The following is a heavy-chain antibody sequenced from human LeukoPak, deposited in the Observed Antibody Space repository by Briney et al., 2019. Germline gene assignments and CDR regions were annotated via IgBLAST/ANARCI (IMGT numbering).Heavy chain of an antibody. J-gene: IGHJ4*02. CDR3: ARELDCGDYGGFDY. Sequence: SETLSLTCTVSGGSISSGGYYWSWIRQHPGKGLEWIGYIYYSGSTYYNPSLKSRVTISVDASKNQFSLKLSSVTAADTAVYYCARELDCGDYGGFDYWGQGTLVTVSS. V-gene: IGHV4-31*03. D-gene: IGHD4-17*01. CDR2: IYYSGST. CDR1: GGSISSGGYY.